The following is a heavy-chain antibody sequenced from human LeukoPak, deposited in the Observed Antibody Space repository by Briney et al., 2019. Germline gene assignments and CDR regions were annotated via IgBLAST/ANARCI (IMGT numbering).Heavy chain of an antibody. V-gene: IGHV3-66*01. CDR3: TTVSPDYGDYSTNRIYITTIPYYMDV. CDR2: IYRHGGT. Sequence: GGSLRLSCAASGFTVSTNYVSWVRQAPGKGLEWVSVIYRHGGTAYADSVQGRFSISRDNSKNTLYLQMNSLKTEDTAVYYCTTVSPDYGDYSTNRIYITTIPYYMDVWGKGTTVTVSS. CDR1: GFTVSTNY. D-gene: IGHD4-17*01. J-gene: IGHJ6*03.